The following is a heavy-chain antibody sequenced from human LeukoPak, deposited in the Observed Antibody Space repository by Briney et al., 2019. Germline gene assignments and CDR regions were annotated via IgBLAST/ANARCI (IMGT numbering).Heavy chain of an antibody. J-gene: IGHJ4*02. Sequence: PSETLSLTCTVSGVSISSSNSYWGWLRQPPGKGLEWIGSIYYSGNTYYNASLKTQVSISIDTPKNQFSLRLTSVTAADTDVYYCARQTGSGLFILPGGQGTLVTVSS. CDR1: GVSISSSNSY. V-gene: IGHV4-39*01. CDR2: IYYSGNT. CDR3: ARQTGSGLFILP. D-gene: IGHD3/OR15-3a*01.